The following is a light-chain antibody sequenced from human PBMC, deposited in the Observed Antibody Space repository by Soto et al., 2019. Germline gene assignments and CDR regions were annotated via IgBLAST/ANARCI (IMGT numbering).Light chain of an antibody. V-gene: IGKV3-15*01. CDR1: QTVNSN. J-gene: IGKJ1*01. CDR3: QQYNDWPRT. CDR2: RAS. Sequence: EIVMTQSPGTLSVSPGERATLSCRASQTVNSNLVWYQQKPGQAPRLLIYRASTRATGIPARFSGSGSGTEFTLTLSKLPAEDFSVYFCQQYNDWPRTFGQGTKVEIK.